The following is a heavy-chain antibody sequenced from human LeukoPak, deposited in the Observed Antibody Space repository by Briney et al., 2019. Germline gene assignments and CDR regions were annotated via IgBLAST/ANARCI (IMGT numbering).Heavy chain of an antibody. CDR3: ARLRVDTAMVWYFDS. V-gene: IGHV4-4*07. J-gene: IGHJ4*02. Sequence: SETLSLTCTVSGGSISSYYWSWIRQPAGKGLEWIGRISTSGSTNYNPSLKSRVTMSVDTSKNQFSLKLSSVTAADTAVYYCARLRVDTAMVWYFDSWGQGSLVTVSS. CDR1: GGSISSYY. D-gene: IGHD5-18*01. CDR2: ISTSGST.